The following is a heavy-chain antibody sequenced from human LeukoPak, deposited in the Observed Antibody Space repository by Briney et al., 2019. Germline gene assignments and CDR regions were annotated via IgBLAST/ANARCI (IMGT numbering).Heavy chain of an antibody. CDR1: GGSITNNY. CDR2: IYYSGTT. D-gene: IGHD3-3*01. CDR3: ARVTLYFDFSTGNHYYFDS. V-gene: IGHV4-59*08. J-gene: IGHJ4*02. Sequence: ASETLSLTCTVSGGSITNNYWSWIRQTPGKGLEWIGYIYYSGTTTYNPSLKSRVTISIDTSTNQFSLQLTSVTAADTAVHYCARVTLYFDFSTGNHYYFDSWGQGTLVIVSS.